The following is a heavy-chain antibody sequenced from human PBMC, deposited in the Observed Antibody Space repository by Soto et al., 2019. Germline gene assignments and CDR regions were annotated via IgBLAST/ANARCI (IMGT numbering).Heavy chain of an antibody. J-gene: IGHJ4*02. V-gene: IGHV4-31*03. CDR1: GGSISSGGYY. CDR2: IYYSGST. Sequence: SETLSLTCTVSGGSISSGGYYWSWIRQHPGKGLEWIGYIYYSGSTYYNPSLKSRVTVSVDTSKNQFSLKLSSVTAADTAVYYCARVGGVVEGAYYYDSSGYYYFDYWGQGTLVTVSS. CDR3: ARVGGVVEGAYYYDSSGYYYFDY. D-gene: IGHD3-22*01.